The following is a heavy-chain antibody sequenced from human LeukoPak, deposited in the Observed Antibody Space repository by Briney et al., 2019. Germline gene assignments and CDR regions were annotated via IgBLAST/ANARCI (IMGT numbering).Heavy chain of an antibody. CDR1: GFTFRSYA. CDR2: IGVNGGNT. V-gene: IGHV3-23*01. CDR3: AKDLGIAAAGSDY. Sequence: GGSLRLSYAASGFTFRSYAMSWVRQAPGKGLEWVSTIGVNGGNTYYADSVKGRFTISRDNSKNTLYLQMNSLRAEDTAVYYCAKDLGIAAAGSDYWGQGTLVTVSS. D-gene: IGHD6-13*01. J-gene: IGHJ4*02.